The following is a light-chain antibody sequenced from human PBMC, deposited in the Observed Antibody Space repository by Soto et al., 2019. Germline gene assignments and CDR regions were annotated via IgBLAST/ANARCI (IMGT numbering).Light chain of an antibody. CDR2: DAS. CDR3: QQTYSTFVS. CDR1: QSINRW. V-gene: IGKV1-5*01. J-gene: IGKJ4*01. Sequence: IHITPIPSTLCGSFGERITINCRASQSINRWVAWYQQKPGKAPNLLSYDASSLQSGVPSRFSGSGSGTDFTLTISSLQPEDFGTYYCQQTYSTFVSFGGGTKVDIK.